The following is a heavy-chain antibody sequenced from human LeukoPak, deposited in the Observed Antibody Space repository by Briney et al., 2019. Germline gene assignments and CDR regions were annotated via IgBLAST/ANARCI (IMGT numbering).Heavy chain of an antibody. D-gene: IGHD4/OR15-4a*01. J-gene: IGHJ4*02. CDR3: ARWLGGANVDY. Sequence: GESLKISCKGFGYNFASYWIGWVRQMPGKGLEWMGIIYPGDSDTRYSPSFQGQVTISADKSLTTAFLQWSSLKASDTATYYCARWLGGANVDYWGQGTLVTVSS. V-gene: IGHV5-51*01. CDR1: GYNFASYW. CDR2: IYPGDSDT.